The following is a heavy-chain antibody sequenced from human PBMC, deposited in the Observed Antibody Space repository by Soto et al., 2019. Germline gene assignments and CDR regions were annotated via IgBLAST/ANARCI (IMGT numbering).Heavy chain of an antibody. CDR2: IYYSGIT. D-gene: IGHD5-18*01. V-gene: IGHV4-59*06. CDR1: SGSISSYY. Sequence: PSETLSLTCTVSSGSISSYYWSWIRQHPGKGLEWIGYIYYSGITYYNPSLKSRVTISVDKSKNQFALKLSPVTAADTAVYYCARNNSGNSYIYFVYWGQGIPVSVSS. J-gene: IGHJ4*02. CDR3: ARNNSGNSYIYFVY.